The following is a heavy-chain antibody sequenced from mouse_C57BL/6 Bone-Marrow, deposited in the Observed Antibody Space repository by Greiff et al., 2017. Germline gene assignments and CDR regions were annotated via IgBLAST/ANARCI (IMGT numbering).Heavy chain of an antibody. CDR2: IYPRSGNT. D-gene: IGHD1-1*01. Sequence: VQLQQSGAELARPGASVKLSCKASGYTFTSYGISWVKQRPGQGLEWIGEIYPRSGNTYYNEKFKGKATLTADKSSSTAYMQLRSLTSEDSAVYFCARGDYYGSSYYFGCWGQGTTLTVAS. V-gene: IGHV1-81*01. CDR1: GYTFTSYG. J-gene: IGHJ2*01. CDR3: ARGDYYGSSYYFGC.